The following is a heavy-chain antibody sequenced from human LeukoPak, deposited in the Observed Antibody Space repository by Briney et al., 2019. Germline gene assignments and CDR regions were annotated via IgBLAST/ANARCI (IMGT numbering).Heavy chain of an antibody. D-gene: IGHD2-15*01. CDR2: INAGNGDT. Sequence: GASVKVSCKGSGYTFSSYAIHWVRQAPGQRLEWMGWINAGNGDTKYSQKFQGRVTITRVTSATTAYMELSSLRSEDTAVYYCTRGTGCTGGSCSYYGMDVWGQGTTVTVSS. CDR1: GYTFSSYA. V-gene: IGHV1-3*01. J-gene: IGHJ6*02. CDR3: TRGTGCTGGSCSYYGMDV.